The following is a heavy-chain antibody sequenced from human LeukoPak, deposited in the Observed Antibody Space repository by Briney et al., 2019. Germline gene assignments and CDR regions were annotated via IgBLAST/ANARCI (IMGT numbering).Heavy chain of an antibody. D-gene: IGHD2-21*02. CDR1: GFTFSSYS. Sequence: GGSLRLSCAASGFTFSSYSMNWVRQAPGKGLEWVSYISSGSTTVYYAGSVKGRFTISRDNSKNTLVLQMNSLRSEGTAVYFCARDNRDWAFDYWGQGTLVTVSS. CDR2: ISSGSTTV. V-gene: IGHV3-48*01. J-gene: IGHJ4*02. CDR3: ARDNRDWAFDY.